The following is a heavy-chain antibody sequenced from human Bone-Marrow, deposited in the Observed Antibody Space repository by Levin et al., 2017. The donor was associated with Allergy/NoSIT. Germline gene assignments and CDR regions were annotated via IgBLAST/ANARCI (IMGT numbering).Heavy chain of an antibody. CDR1: GGSISDDSYY. J-gene: IGHJ6*02. D-gene: IGHD2/OR15-2a*01. CDR3: AGEPNSPYYYHYGLDV. CDR2: IYYDGSA. Sequence: RSQTLSLTCTVSGGSISDDSYYWAWVRQPPGKGLEWIGSIYYDGSAYYNPSLKTRLTISVDTSKNQFSLRVNSVTAADTAVYYCAGEPNSPYYYHYGLDVWGQGTTVTVSS. V-gene: IGHV4-39*07.